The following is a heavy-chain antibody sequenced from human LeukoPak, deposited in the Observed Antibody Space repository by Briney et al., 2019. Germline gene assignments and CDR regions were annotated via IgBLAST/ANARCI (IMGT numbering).Heavy chain of an antibody. J-gene: IGHJ6*03. D-gene: IGHD2-2*01. CDR1: GGTFSSYA. CDR2: IIPIFGTA. CDR3: ARAGAPIVVVPAANDYYYYYMDV. Sequence: ASVKVSCKASGGTFSSYAISWVRQAPGQGLEWMGGIIPIFGTANYAQKFQGRVTITTDESTSTAYMEPSSLRSEDTAVYYCARAGAPIVVVPAANDYYYYYMDVWGKGTTVTVSS. V-gene: IGHV1-69*05.